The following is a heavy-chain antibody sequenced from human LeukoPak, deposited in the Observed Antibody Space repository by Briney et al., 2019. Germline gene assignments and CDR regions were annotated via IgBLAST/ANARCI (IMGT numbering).Heavy chain of an antibody. CDR2: IYYSGCT. V-gene: IGHV4-59*08. CDR1: GGAISRYY. Sequence: SETLSLTCTVSGGAISRYYWSWIRQPPGKGLEWIGYIYYSGCTNYNPSLKSRVTISEDTSKNQFSLKLSSVTAADTAVYYCARHIYYYDSSGYPSWYYFDYWGQGTLVTVSS. J-gene: IGHJ4*02. CDR3: ARHIYYYDSSGYPSWYYFDY. D-gene: IGHD3-22*01.